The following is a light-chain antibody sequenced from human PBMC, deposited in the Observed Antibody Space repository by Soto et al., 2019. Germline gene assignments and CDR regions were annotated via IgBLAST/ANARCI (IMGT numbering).Light chain of an antibody. Sequence: SYELTQPPAVSVAPGQTARITCGGNNIGSKSVHWYQQKPGQAPVLVVYDDRARPSGIPERFSGSNSGNTATLTISRVEDGDEADYYCQVWDSTSHHEVFGTGTKVTVL. J-gene: IGLJ1*01. CDR3: QVWDSTSHHEV. V-gene: IGLV3-21*02. CDR1: NIGSKS. CDR2: DDR.